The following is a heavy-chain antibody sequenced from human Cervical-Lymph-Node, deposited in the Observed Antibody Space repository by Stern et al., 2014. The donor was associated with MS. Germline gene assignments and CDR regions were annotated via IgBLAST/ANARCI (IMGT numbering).Heavy chain of an antibody. CDR2: IYPGASNT. Sequence: VQLVQSGAGVKKPGGSLKISCRTAGYSFTDYWIGWVRQMPGEGMKWMGIIYPGASNTSFSLSFQGQVIMSADKSTGTAYLQWRSLKSSDSSMYYCARGAPPENWGQGTLVTVSS. V-gene: IGHV5-51*03. CDR3: ARGAPPEN. D-gene: IGHD1-26*01. J-gene: IGHJ4*02. CDR1: GYSFTDYW.